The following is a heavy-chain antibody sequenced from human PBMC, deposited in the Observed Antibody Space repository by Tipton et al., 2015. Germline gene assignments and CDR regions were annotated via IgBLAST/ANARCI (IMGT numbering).Heavy chain of an antibody. Sequence: SLRLSCAASGFTFDDYAMHWVRRAPGKGLEWVSGISWNSDSVDYADSVKGRFTISRDTAKKSLYLHMNSLRAEDTAVYFCARGDYFDYWGQGTLVIVSS. CDR1: GFTFDDYA. V-gene: IGHV3-9*01. CDR3: ARGDYFDY. J-gene: IGHJ4*02. CDR2: ISWNSDSV.